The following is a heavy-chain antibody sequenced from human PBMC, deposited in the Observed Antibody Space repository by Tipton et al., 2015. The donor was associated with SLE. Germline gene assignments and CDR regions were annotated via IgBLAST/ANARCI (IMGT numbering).Heavy chain of an antibody. V-gene: IGHV4-39*07. D-gene: IGHD6-19*01. J-gene: IGHJ6*03. Sequence: TLSLTCTVSNGSITSLYDYWGWVRQPPGKGLEWLGSVFYGGRYYYNASLRSRVTISVDTSKNQFSLELSSVTAADTAVYYCARETEDTGWIHSRDYIYYYYYVDVWGQGTTVTVSS. CDR2: VFYGGRY. CDR1: NGSITSLYDY. CDR3: ARETEDTGWIHSRDYIYYYYYVDV.